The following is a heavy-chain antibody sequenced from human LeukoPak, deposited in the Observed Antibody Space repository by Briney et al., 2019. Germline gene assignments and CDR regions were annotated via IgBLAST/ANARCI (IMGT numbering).Heavy chain of an antibody. D-gene: IGHD4-23*01. CDR2: ISSSDSTI. Sequence: GGSLRLSCAASGFTFSGYSMNWVRQPPGKGLEWVSYISSSDSTIYYADSVKGRFTISRDNAKNSLYLQMNSLRAEDTAVYYCARDYGGSSPFDYWGQGTLVTVSS. J-gene: IGHJ4*02. V-gene: IGHV3-48*04. CDR3: ARDYGGSSPFDY. CDR1: GFTFSGYS.